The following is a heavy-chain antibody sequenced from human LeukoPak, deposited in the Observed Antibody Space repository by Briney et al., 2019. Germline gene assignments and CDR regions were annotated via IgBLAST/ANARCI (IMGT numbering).Heavy chain of an antibody. CDR2: IYPGDSDT. CDR3: ARRDGYCSSTSCYADYYYGMDV. J-gene: IGHJ6*02. D-gene: IGHD2-2*01. CDR1: GYSFTSYW. Sequence: GESLKISCQGSGYSFTSYWIGWVRQMPGKGLEWMGIIYPGDSDTTYSPSFQGQVTISADKSISTAYLQWSSLKASDAAMYYCARRDGYCSSTSCYADYYYGMDVWGQGTTVTVSS. V-gene: IGHV5-51*01.